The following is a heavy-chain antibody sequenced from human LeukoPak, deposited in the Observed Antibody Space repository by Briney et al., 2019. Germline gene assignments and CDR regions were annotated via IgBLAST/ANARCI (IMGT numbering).Heavy chain of an antibody. Sequence: GGSLRLSCAASRFTFSDYWMHWVRQAPGKGLVWVSRINRDGGGTTYADSVKGRFTISRDNAKNTLYLQMNSLRAEDTAVYYCARDSRAGSSWYGYYGMDVWGQGTTVTVSS. CDR3: ARDSRAGSSWYGYYGMDV. CDR2: INRDGGGT. V-gene: IGHV3-74*01. CDR1: RFTFSDYW. J-gene: IGHJ6*02. D-gene: IGHD6-13*01.